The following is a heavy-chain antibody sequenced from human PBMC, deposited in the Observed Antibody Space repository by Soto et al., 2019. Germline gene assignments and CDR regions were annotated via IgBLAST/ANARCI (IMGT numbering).Heavy chain of an antibody. V-gene: IGHV1-46*01. Sequence: QVQLVQSGAEVKKPAASVKASCKASGDTLTDYYIHWVRQAPGQGLEWMATANPSGGHTTYAQHFLGRMTMTRDTSPSTLYMELTSLTSEDTAVYYCARGGHVVVVTAALDYWGQGTLVTVSS. CDR2: ANPSGGHT. CDR1: GDTLTDYY. J-gene: IGHJ4*02. D-gene: IGHD2-21*02. CDR3: ARGGHVVVVTAALDY.